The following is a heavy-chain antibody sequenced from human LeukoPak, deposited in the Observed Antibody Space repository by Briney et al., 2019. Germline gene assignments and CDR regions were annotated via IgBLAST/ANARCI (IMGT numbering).Heavy chain of an antibody. CDR2: IYYSGST. V-gene: IGHV4-39*07. CDR1: GGSISSTSYY. D-gene: IGHD1-26*01. Sequence: SETLSLTCTVSGGSISSTSYYWGWIRQPSGKGLEWIGSIYYSGSTYYNPSLKSRVTISVNTAKNQFSLKLSSVTAADTAVYYCARSIVGANYYYYMDVWGKGTTATVSS. J-gene: IGHJ6*03. CDR3: ARSIVGANYYYYMDV.